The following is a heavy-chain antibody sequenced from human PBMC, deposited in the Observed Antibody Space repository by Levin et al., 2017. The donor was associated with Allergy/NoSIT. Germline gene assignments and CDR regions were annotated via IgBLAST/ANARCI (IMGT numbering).Heavy chain of an antibody. CDR3: ARGRIYLKYYFDY. V-gene: IGHV4-34*01. Sequence: PSETLSLTCAVYGGSFSGYYWSWIRQPPGKGLEWIGEINHSGSTNYNPSLKSRVTISVDTSKNQFSLKLSSVTAADTAVYYCARGRIYLKYYFDYWGQGTLVTVSS. CDR1: GGSFSGYY. CDR2: INHSGST. D-gene: IGHD5/OR15-5a*01. J-gene: IGHJ4*02.